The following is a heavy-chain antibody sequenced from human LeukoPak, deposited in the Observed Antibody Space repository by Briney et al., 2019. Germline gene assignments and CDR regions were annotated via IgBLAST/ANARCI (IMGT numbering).Heavy chain of an antibody. Sequence: SETLSLTCAVSGGSISSGGYSWSWIRHPPGKGLEWIGYIYHSGSTYYNPSLKSRVTISVDRSKNQFSLKLSSVTAADTAVYYCARVRHAYYGSGSYSSVWFDPWGQGTLVTVSS. V-gene: IGHV4-30-2*01. J-gene: IGHJ5*02. D-gene: IGHD3-10*01. CDR1: GGSISSGGYS. CDR2: IYHSGST. CDR3: ARVRHAYYGSGSYSSVWFDP.